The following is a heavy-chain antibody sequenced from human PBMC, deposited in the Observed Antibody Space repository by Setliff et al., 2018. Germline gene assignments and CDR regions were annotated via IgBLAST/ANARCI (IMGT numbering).Heavy chain of an antibody. CDR3: ARDVFPYHYEGAFDI. Sequence: ASVKVSCKASGYIFTDYYMHWVRQAPGLGLEWMGTINPSSGRTSYAQKFQGRVTMTRDTSTSTVYMDMSSLRSEDTAVYYCARDVFPYHYEGAFDIWGQGTMVTVSS. CDR1: GYIFTDYY. CDR2: INPSSGRT. D-gene: IGHD3-22*01. V-gene: IGHV1-46*01. J-gene: IGHJ3*02.